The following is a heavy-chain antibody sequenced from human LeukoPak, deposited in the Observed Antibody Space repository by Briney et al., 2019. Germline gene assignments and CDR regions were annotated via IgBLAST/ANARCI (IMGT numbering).Heavy chain of an antibody. CDR1: GFTFSDYY. V-gene: IGHV3-11*01. Sequence: GGSLRPSCAASGFTFSDYYMSWIRQAPGKGLEWVSYISSSGSTIYYADSVKGRLTISRDNAKNSLYLQMNSLRAEDTAVYYCARDSSSWYYYFDYWGQGTLVTVSS. J-gene: IGHJ4*02. D-gene: IGHD6-13*01. CDR3: ARDSSSWYYYFDY. CDR2: ISSSGSTI.